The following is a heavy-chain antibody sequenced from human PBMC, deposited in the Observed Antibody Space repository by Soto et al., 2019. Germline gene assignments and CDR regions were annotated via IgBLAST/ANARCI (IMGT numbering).Heavy chain of an antibody. D-gene: IGHD1-20*01. J-gene: IGHJ4*02. CDR3: ARGSWSIRFHH. CDR1: GDSFNSNYY. Sequence: SETLSLTCAVYGDSFNSNYYWTWIRQPPGKGLEWIGEIYHNGGTNYSPSLRSRVTISEDTSKSQFSLNLNSVTAADTAVYYCARGSWSIRFHHWGQGSLVTVSS. V-gene: IGHV4-34*01. CDR2: IYHNGGT.